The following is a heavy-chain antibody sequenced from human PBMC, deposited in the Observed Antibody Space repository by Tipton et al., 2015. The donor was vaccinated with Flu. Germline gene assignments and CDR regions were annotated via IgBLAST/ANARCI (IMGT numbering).Heavy chain of an antibody. CDR2: IYYNGST. D-gene: IGHD3-3*01. J-gene: IGHJ6*02. V-gene: IGHV4-30-4*01. CDR3: ARDLGVSGRITIFGVSGGMDV. CDR1: GGSISSGDYY. Sequence: TLSLTCTVSGGSISSGDYYWSWIRQPPGKGLEWIAYIYYNGSTYYNPSLKSRVTISVDTSKNQFSLKLSSVTAADTAVYYCARDLGVSGRITIFGVSGGMDVWGQGTTVTVSS.